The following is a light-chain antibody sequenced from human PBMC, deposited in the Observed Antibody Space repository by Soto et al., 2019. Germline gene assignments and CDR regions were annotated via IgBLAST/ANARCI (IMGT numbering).Light chain of an antibody. Sequence: VLTQSPVTLSLSPGERATLSCRASQSVSSYLAWYQQKPGQAPRLLIYGASSRATGIPDRFSGSGSGTDFTLTISRLEPEDFAVYYCQQRHMWPITFGQGTRLEIK. V-gene: IGKV3-11*01. CDR3: QQRHMWPIT. CDR1: QSVSSY. CDR2: GAS. J-gene: IGKJ5*01.